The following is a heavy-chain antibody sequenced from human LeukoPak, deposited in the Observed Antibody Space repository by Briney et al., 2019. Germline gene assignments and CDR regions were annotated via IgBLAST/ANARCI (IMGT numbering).Heavy chain of an antibody. V-gene: IGHV3-23*01. CDR3: AKPTVNYYDSSGYIDLGYFDY. CDR1: GFTFSSYA. CDR2: SSGSGGST. Sequence: PGGSLRLSCAASGFTFSSYAMSWVRQAPGKGLEWVSASSGSGGSTYYADSVKGRFTISRDNSKNTLYLQMNSLRAEDTAVYYCAKPTVNYYDSSGYIDLGYFDYWGQGTLVTVSS. J-gene: IGHJ4*02. D-gene: IGHD3-22*01.